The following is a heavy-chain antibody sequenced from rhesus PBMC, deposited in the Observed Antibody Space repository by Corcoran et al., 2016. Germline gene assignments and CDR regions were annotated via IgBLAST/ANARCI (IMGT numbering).Heavy chain of an antibody. D-gene: IGHD3-9*01. CDR1: GYTFTSYY. Sequence: QVQLVQSGDEVKKPGASGKLSCKASGYTFTSYYTNWGRQAPGQVVEWMGWINPSNGKKGYAQKCQGRVTMTRDTSTSTAYMELNSLRSEDTAVYYCTRRGMNYWGQGVLVTVSS. J-gene: IGHJ4*01. V-gene: IGHV1S9*01. CDR2: INPSNGKK. CDR3: TRRGMNY.